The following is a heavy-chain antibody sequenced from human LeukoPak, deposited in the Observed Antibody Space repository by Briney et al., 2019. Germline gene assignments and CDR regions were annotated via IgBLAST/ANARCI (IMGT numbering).Heavy chain of an antibody. V-gene: IGHV4-61*01. CDR2: IYYSGST. Sequence: PSETLSLTCTVSGGSFSSSSYYWSWIRQPPGKGLEWIGYIYYSGSTNYNPSLKSRVTISVDTSKNQFSLKLSSVTAADTAVYYCARDYRYCSSTSCYGGNWFDPWGQGTLVTVSS. J-gene: IGHJ5*02. D-gene: IGHD2-2*01. CDR1: GGSFSSSSYY. CDR3: ARDYRYCSSTSCYGGNWFDP.